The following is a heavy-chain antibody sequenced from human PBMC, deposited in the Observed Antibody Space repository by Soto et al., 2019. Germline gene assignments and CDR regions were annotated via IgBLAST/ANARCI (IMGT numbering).Heavy chain of an antibody. CDR3: AKGAISGTLNWFAP. Sequence: EVQLVESGGGLVQPGRSLRLSCAASGFRFADYTMHWVRQAPGKGLEWVSGLTWNSESIAYADSVKGRFTISRDNAKKSVYLQMNSLRAEDTAFYFCAKGAISGTLNWFAPWGQGTLVTVSP. CDR2: LTWNSESI. V-gene: IGHV3-9*01. J-gene: IGHJ5*02. D-gene: IGHD6-13*01. CDR1: GFRFADYT.